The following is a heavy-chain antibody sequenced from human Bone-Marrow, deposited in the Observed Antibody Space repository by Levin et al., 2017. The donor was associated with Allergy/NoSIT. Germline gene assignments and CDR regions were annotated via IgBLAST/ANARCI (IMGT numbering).Heavy chain of an antibody. V-gene: IGHV3-9*01. J-gene: IGHJ6*02. D-gene: IGHD2-21*01. CDR1: GLTVEDHA. CDR3: AGSTAYYSYIMDV. CDR2: INWNGDKL. Sequence: PGGSLRLSCVVSGLTVEDHAIHWVRLAPGKGLEWVSGINWNGDKLDYADSVRGRFNVSRDSAKNSLHLQMNNLRVEDTALYFCAGSTAYYSYIMDVWGQGTTVTVSS.